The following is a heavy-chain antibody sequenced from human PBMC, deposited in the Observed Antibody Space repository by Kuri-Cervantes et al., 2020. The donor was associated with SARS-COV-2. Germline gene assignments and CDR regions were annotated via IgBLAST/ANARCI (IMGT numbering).Heavy chain of an antibody. V-gene: IGHV3-15*01. CDR2: IKSKTDGGTT. D-gene: IGHD2-2*02. Sequence: GESLKISCAASGFTFSNAWMSWVRQAPGKGLEWVGRIKSKTDGGTTDYAAPVKGRFTISRDDSKNTLYLQMNSLKTEDTAVYYCTTDLPNPTYPRYCYYYYGMDVWGQGTTVTVSS. CDR1: GFTFSNAW. CDR3: TTDLPNPTYPRYCYYYYGMDV. J-gene: IGHJ6*02.